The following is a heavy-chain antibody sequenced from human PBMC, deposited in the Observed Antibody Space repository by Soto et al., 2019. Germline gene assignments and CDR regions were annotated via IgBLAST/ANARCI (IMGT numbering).Heavy chain of an antibody. Sequence: GGSLRLSCAASGFTFSSYAMHWVRQAPGKGLEWVAVISYDGSNKYYADSVKGRFTISRDNSKNTLYLQMNSLRAEDTAVYYCASEHLILTGYYDNWFDPWGQGTLVTVSS. CDR3: ASEHLILTGYYDNWFDP. V-gene: IGHV3-30-3*01. CDR1: GFTFSSYA. D-gene: IGHD3-9*01. CDR2: ISYDGSNK. J-gene: IGHJ5*02.